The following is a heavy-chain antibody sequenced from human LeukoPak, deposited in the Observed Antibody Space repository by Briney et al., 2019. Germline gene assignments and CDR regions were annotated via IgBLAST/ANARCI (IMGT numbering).Heavy chain of an antibody. D-gene: IGHD3-3*01. V-gene: IGHV1-2*02. CDR1: VYTFTGYY. Sequence: ASVKVSCMASVYTFTGYYMHWVRQAPGQGLEWMGWINTNSGGTNYARKFKGRVTMTRDTSISTAYMELSRLRSGDTAVYYCARPLYDFWSGYYDWGQGTLVTVSS. CDR2: INTNSGGT. J-gene: IGHJ4*02. CDR3: ARPLYDFWSGYYD.